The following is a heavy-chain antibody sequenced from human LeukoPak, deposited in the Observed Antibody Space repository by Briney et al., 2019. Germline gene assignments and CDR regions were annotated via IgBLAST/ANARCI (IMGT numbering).Heavy chain of an antibody. Sequence: GGSLRLSCAASGFTFSSYSMNWVRQAPGKGLEWVSSISSSSSYIYYADSVKGRFTISRDNAKNSLYLQMNSLRAEDTALYYCAGSNYYGSGSYGLFDYWGQGTLVTVSS. CDR3: AGSNYYGSGSYGLFDY. J-gene: IGHJ4*02. CDR2: ISSSSSYI. CDR1: GFTFSSYS. D-gene: IGHD3-10*01. V-gene: IGHV3-21*04.